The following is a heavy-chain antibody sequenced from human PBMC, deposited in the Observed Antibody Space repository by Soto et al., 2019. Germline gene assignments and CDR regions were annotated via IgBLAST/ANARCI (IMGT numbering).Heavy chain of an antibody. CDR3: AHSRGYDFWSGYDP. Sequence: QITLKESGPTLVTPTQTLTLTCTLSGFSLSTSGVGVGWIRQPPGKALEWLALIYWDDGKRYSPSLKSRLTIGKDTSKSHVVPTMNNMVPVDTATSYGAHSRGYDFWSGYDPWGQGTMVTVSS. CDR2: IYWDDGK. D-gene: IGHD3-3*01. J-gene: IGHJ5*02. CDR1: GFSLSTSGVG. V-gene: IGHV2-5*02.